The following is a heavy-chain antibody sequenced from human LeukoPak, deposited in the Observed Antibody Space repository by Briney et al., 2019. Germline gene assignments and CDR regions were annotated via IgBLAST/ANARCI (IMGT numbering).Heavy chain of an antibody. CDR2: ILPIFVTA. D-gene: IGHD3-10*01. Sequence: GASVKVSCTASGGTISSYAISWVRQAPGQGLEWMGGILPIFVTANYAQKFQGRVTITADGSTSTAYMELSSLRSEDTAVYYCARVGPGSYFYSMDVWGKGTTVTISS. CDR1: GGTISSYA. CDR3: ARVGPGSYFYSMDV. J-gene: IGHJ6*03. V-gene: IGHV1-69*13.